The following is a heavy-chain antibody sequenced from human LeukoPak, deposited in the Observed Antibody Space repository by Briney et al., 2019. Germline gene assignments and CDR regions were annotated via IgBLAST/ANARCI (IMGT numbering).Heavy chain of an antibody. CDR1: GFTFSNAW. V-gene: IGHV3-15*01. CDR2: IKSKTEGGTT. D-gene: IGHD3-9*01. J-gene: IGHJ3*02. Sequence: NAGGSLRLSRAASGFTFSNAWMSGVRQAPGKGLEGVGRIKSKTEGGTTDYAAPVKGRFTISRDDSKNTLYLQMNSLKTEDTAVYYCTTDSGLRYFDWLLGWNAFDIWGQGTMVTVSS. CDR3: TTDSGLRYFDWLLGWNAFDI.